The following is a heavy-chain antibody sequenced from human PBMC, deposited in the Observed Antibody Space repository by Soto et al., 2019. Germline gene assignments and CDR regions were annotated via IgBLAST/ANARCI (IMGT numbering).Heavy chain of an antibody. V-gene: IGHV4-34*01. CDR3: ARLKRVAARVSGNNWFDP. CDR2: INHSGST. D-gene: IGHD2-15*01. J-gene: IGHJ5*02. Sequence: SETLSLTCAVYGGSFSGYYWSWIRQPPGKGLEWIGEINHSGSTNYNPSLKSRVTISVDTSKNQFSLKLSSVTAADTAVYYCARLKRVAARVSGNNWFDPWGQGTLVTVSS. CDR1: GGSFSGYY.